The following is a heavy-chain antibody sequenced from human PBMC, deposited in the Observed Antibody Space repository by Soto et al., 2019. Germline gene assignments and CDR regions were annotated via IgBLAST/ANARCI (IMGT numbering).Heavy chain of an antibody. CDR1: GFTFSNYA. CDR3: ARDKRDLRFLEWSYFFDY. CDR2: ISYDGSNK. Sequence: GGSLRLSCAASGFTFSNYAMHWVRQAPGKGLEWVAVISYDGSNKFYADSVKGRFTISRDNSKKTLYLQMKSLKDEDKAIYYCARDKRDLRFLEWSYFFDYWGQGTLVTVSA. D-gene: IGHD3-3*01. J-gene: IGHJ4*02. V-gene: IGHV3-30-3*01.